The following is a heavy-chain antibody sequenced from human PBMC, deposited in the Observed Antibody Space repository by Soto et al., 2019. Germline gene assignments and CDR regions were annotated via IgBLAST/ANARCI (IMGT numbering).Heavy chain of an antibody. CDR1: GFTFSDYY. CDR3: ARAAREGTMVRGVIYYYGMDV. V-gene: IGHV3-11*01. CDR2: ISSSGSTI. Sequence: GESLKISCAASGFTFSDYYMSWIRQAPGKGLEWVSYISSSGSTIYYADSVKGRFTISRDNAKNSLYLQMNSLRAEDTAVYYCARAAREGTMVRGVIYYYGMDVWGQGTTVTVSS. D-gene: IGHD3-10*01. J-gene: IGHJ6*02.